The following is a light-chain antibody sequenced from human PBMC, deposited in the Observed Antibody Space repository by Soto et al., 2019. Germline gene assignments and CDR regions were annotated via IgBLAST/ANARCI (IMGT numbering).Light chain of an antibody. CDR2: GAS. J-gene: IGKJ4*01. Sequence: EIVLTQSPGTLSLSPGEGATLSCRASQTISSSYLAWYQQKPGQAPRLLIFGASSRATGIPDRFSGSGSGTDFTLTISRLEPEDFAVYYCLQHYSYPLTFGGGTRVEIK. CDR3: LQHYSYPLT. V-gene: IGKV3-20*01. CDR1: QTISSSY.